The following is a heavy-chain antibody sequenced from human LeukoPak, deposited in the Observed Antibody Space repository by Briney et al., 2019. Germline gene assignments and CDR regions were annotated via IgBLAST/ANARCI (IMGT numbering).Heavy chain of an antibody. J-gene: IGHJ4*02. V-gene: IGHV4-59*12. CDR2: VSYTGST. CDR1: GGSITSFY. D-gene: IGHD3-10*01. CDR3: ARFGSY. Sequence: SETLSLTCTVSGGSITSFYWSWIRQPPGKGLEWIGYVSYTGSTSYNPSLKSRVTISVDTPKTQFSLKLSSVTAADTAVYYCARFGSYWGQGILVTVSS.